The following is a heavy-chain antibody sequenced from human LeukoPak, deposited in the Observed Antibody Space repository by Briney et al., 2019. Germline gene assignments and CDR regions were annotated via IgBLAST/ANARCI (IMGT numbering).Heavy chain of an antibody. CDR2: ISDSGDNT. D-gene: IGHD1-26*01. V-gene: IGHV3-23*01. CDR3: AKRARVGELRYFDY. CDR1: GFTFSSSA. Sequence: GGSLRLSCAASGFTFSSSAMSWVRQAPGKGLEWVSAISDSGDNTYYADSVKGRFTISRDNSKNTLHLQMNSLRAEDTAVYYCAKRARVGELRYFDYWGQGALVTVSS. J-gene: IGHJ4*02.